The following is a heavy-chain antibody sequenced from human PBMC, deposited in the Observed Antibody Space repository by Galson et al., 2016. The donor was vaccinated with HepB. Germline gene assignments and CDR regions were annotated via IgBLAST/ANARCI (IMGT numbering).Heavy chain of an antibody. CDR2: TYYRSGWHD. D-gene: IGHD7-27*01. J-gene: IGHJ4*02. CDR3: ARDMNWAFDY. Sequence: CAISGDSVSSSNVAWNWIRQSPSRGLEWLGKTYYRSGWHDDYAISVRGRITISPDTSKNQFSLQLNSVTPEDTAVYYSARDMNWAFDYWGQGSLVTVSS. CDR1: GDSVSSSNVA. V-gene: IGHV6-1*01.